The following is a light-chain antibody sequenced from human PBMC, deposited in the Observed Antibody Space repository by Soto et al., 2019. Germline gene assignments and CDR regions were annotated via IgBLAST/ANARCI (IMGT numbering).Light chain of an antibody. J-gene: IGKJ1*01. CDR3: QQCGSSPRT. Sequence: EIVLTQSPGTLSLSPGERATLSCRASQSVSSSYLAWYQQKPGQTPRLLIYGASSRATGIPDRFSGGGSGTDFTLTISRLAPEDFAVYYCQQCGSSPRTFGKGTKVEIK. CDR2: GAS. CDR1: QSVSSSY. V-gene: IGKV3-20*01.